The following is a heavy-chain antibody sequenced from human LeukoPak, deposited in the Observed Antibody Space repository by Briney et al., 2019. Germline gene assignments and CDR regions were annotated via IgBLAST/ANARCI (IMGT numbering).Heavy chain of an antibody. CDR1: GVTFDDYA. CDR2: ISWNSGSI. CDR3: ARLSYDSSGYYRTYFDY. J-gene: IGHJ4*02. D-gene: IGHD3-22*01. Sequence: GGSLRLSCAASGVTFDDYAMHWVRQAPGKGLEWVSGISWNSGSIGYADSVKGRFTISRDNSKNTLYLQMNSLRAEDTAVYYCARLSYDSSGYYRTYFDYWGQGTLVTVSS. V-gene: IGHV3-9*01.